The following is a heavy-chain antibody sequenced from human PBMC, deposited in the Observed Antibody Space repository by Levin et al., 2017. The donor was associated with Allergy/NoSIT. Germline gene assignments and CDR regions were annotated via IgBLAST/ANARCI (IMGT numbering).Heavy chain of an antibody. J-gene: IGHJ4*02. D-gene: IGHD3-16*01. CDR1: GGSISSSSYY. CDR3: ARGGLGVDSFDY. CDR2: IYYSGST. Sequence: SETLSLTCTVSGGSISSSSYYWGWIRQPPGKGLEWIGSIYYSGSTYYNPSLKSRVTISVDTSKNQCSLKLSSVTAADTAVYYCARGGLGVDSFDYWGQGTLVTVSS. V-gene: IGHV4-39*01.